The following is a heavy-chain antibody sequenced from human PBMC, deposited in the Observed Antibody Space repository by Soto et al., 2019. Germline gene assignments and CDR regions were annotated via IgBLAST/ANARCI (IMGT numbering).Heavy chain of an antibody. V-gene: IGHV3-11*05. J-gene: IGHJ3*02. D-gene: IGHD3-9*01. CDR2: ISSSSSYT. CDR1: GFTFSDYY. Sequence: QVQLVESGGGLVKPGGSLRLSCAASGFTFSDYYMSWIRQAPGKGLEWVSYISSSSSYTNYADSVKGRFTISRDNAXXPLYLQMNSLRAEDTAVYYCARDADILTGSDAFDIWGQGTMVTVSS. CDR3: ARDADILTGSDAFDI.